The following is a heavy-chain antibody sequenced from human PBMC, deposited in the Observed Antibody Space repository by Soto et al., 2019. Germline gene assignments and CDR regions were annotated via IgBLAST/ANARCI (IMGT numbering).Heavy chain of an antibody. J-gene: IGHJ4*02. CDR3: VGDSHGDY. CDR2: IDHDGPT. V-gene: IGHV3-74*01. CDR1: GFTFSNYW. Sequence: EVQLVESGGGLVQPGGSLRISCAGAGFTFSNYWMHWVRQAPGKGLEWVSRIDHDGPTDYADSVRGRFTISRDNAENTLYLQMNSLRPEDTAGYYCVGDSHGDYWGQGTLVTVSS.